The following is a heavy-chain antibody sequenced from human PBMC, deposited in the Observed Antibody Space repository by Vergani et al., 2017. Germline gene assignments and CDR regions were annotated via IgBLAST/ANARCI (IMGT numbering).Heavy chain of an antibody. D-gene: IGHD6-6*01. J-gene: IGHJ6*02. Sequence: QVQLVQSGAEVKKPGSSVKVSCKASGGTFSSYAISWVRQAPGQGLEWMGGISAYNGNTNYAQKLQGRVTMTTDTSTSTAYMELRSLRSDDTAVYYCARVFSSSRYYYYYYGMDVWGQGTTVTVSS. CDR1: GGTFSSYA. CDR3: ARVFSSSRYYYYYYGMDV. V-gene: IGHV1-18*01. CDR2: ISAYNGNT.